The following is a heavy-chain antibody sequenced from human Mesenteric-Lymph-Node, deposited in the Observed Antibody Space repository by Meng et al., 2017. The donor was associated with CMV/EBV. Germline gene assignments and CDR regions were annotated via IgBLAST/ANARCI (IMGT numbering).Heavy chain of an antibody. D-gene: IGHD3-10*01. CDR2: ISAYNGDT. J-gene: IGHJ3*02. CDR1: GYTFTSYA. CDR3: ARIGALWFGEMSDVFDI. Sequence: ASVKVSCKASGYTFTSYAISWGRQAPGQGLEWMGWISAYNGDTNYAQKLQGRVTMTTDTSTSTAYMELRSLRSDDTAVYYCARIGALWFGEMSDVFDIWGQGTMVTVSS. V-gene: IGHV1-18*01.